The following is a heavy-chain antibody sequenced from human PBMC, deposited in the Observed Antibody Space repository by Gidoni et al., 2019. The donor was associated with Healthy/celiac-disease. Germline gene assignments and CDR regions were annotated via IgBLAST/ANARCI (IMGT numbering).Heavy chain of an antibody. CDR3: ARGRIGEITGTRYFDY. J-gene: IGHJ4*02. Sequence: QLQLQESGPGLVKPSETLSLTCTVSGGSISSSSYYWGWIRQPPGKGLEWIGSIYYSGSTYYNPSLKSRVTISVDTSKNQFSLKLSSVTAADTAVYYCARGRIGEITGTRYFDYWGQGTLVTVSS. V-gene: IGHV4-39*07. D-gene: IGHD1-7*01. CDR1: GGSISSSSYY. CDR2: IYYSGST.